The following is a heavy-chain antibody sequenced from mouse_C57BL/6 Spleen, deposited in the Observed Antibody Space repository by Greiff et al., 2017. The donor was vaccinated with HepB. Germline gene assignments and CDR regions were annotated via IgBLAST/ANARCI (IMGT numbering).Heavy chain of an antibody. V-gene: IGHV1-15*01. CDR2: IDPETGGT. J-gene: IGHJ2*01. CDR1: GYTFTDYE. Sequence: QVQLKESGAELVRPGASVTLSCKASGYTFTDYEMHWVKQTPVHGLEWIGAIDPETGGTAYNQKFKGKAILTADKSSSTAYMELRSLTSEDSAVYYCTKRFLVFDYWGQGTTLTVSS. CDR3: TKRFLVFDY.